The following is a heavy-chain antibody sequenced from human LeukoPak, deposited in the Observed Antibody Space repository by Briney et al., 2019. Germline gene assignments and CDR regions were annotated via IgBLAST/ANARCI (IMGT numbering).Heavy chain of an antibody. CDR1: GGSFSGYY. J-gene: IGHJ4*02. Sequence: SETLSLTCAVFGGSFSGYYWSWIRQSPEKGLEWIGEMSHTGATNYNPSLKSRVTVSVDTSKKQFSLNLRSVTAADTAVYYCARDRYYYGSGSSFDYWGQGTLVTVSS. V-gene: IGHV4-34*01. CDR2: MSHTGAT. CDR3: ARDRYYYGSGSSFDY. D-gene: IGHD3-10*01.